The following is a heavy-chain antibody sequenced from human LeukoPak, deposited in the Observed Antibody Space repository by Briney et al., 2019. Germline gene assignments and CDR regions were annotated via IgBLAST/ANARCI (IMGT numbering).Heavy chain of an antibody. J-gene: IGHJ4*02. CDR3: ARGNVLRFLEWLHYFDY. Sequence: GGSLRLSCAASGFTFSSYWMSWVRQAPGKGLEWVANIKQDGSEKYYVDSVKGRFTISRDNAKNSLYLQMNSLRAEDTAVYYCARGNVLRFLEWLHYFDYWGQGTLVTVSS. D-gene: IGHD3-3*01. V-gene: IGHV3-7*01. CDR1: GFTFSSYW. CDR2: IKQDGSEK.